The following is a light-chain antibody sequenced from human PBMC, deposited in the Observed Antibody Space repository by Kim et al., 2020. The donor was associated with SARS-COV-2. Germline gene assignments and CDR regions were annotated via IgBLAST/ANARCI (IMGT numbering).Light chain of an antibody. V-gene: IGLV1-47*02. J-gene: IGLJ3*02. CDR3: AAWDDSLSGGV. CDR2: SNN. CDR1: SSNIGSNY. Sequence: ELTQPPSASGTPGQRVTISCSGSSSNIGSNYVYWYQQLPGTAPKLLIYSNNQRPSGVPARFSGSKSGTSASLAISGLRSEDEADYYCAAWDDSLSGGVFGGGTQLTVL.